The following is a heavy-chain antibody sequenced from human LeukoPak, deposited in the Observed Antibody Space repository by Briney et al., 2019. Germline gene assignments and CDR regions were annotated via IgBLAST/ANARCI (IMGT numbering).Heavy chain of an antibody. D-gene: IGHD2-2*01. Sequence: SETLSLTCTVSGGSISSGGYYWSWIRQHPGKGLEWIGEINHSGSTTYKPSLKSRVTISVDTSKNHFSLRLTSVTAADTAVYYCARGPCSTSCHRSWYFDYWGQGTLVTVSS. V-gene: IGHV4-39*02. CDR2: INHSGST. J-gene: IGHJ4*02. CDR3: ARGPCSTSCHRSWYFDY. CDR1: GGSISSGGYY.